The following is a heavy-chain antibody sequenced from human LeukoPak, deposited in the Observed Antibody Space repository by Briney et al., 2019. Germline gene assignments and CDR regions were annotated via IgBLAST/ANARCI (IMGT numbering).Heavy chain of an antibody. V-gene: IGHV3-11*01. J-gene: IGHJ3*02. CDR3: ARTEATVTTLGAFDI. CDR1: GFTFSDYY. D-gene: IGHD4-17*01. Sequence: GGSLRLSCAASGFTFSDYYMSWIRQAPGKGLEWVSYISSSGSTIYYADSVKGRFTISRDNAKNSLYLQMNSLRAEDTAVYYCARTEATVTTLGAFDIWGQGTMVTVSS. CDR2: ISSSGSTI.